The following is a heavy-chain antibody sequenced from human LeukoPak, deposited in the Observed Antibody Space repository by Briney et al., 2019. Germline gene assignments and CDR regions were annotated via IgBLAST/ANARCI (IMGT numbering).Heavy chain of an antibody. CDR2: IKWNGANI. Sequence: GGSLRLSCAAPGFTFGDYGMSWVRQGPGKGLEWVSGIKWNGANISYADSVRGRFTIFRDDAKNSLYLQMNSLRAEDTAFYYCARGYCSGNTCYFFDYWGQGTLVTVSS. CDR1: GFTFGDYG. D-gene: IGHD2-15*01. CDR3: ARGYCSGNTCYFFDY. V-gene: IGHV3-20*04. J-gene: IGHJ4*02.